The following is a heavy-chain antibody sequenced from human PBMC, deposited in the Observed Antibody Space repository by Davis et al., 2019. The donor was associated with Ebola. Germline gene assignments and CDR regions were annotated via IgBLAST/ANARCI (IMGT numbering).Heavy chain of an antibody. J-gene: IGHJ6*04. V-gene: IGHV3-13*01. CDR2: IGTAGDT. CDR3: ARSGDYDFWSGYYTRPRWYYGMDV. D-gene: IGHD3-3*01. Sequence: PGGSLRLSCAASGFTFSSYDMHWVRQATGKGLEWVSAIGTAGDTYYPGSVKGRFTISRENAKNSLYLQMNSLRAGDTAVYYCARSGDYDFWSGYYTRPRWYYGMDVWGKGTTVTVSS. CDR1: GFTFSSYD.